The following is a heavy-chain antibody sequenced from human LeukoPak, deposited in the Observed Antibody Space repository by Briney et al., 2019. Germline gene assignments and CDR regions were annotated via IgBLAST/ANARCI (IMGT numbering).Heavy chain of an antibody. CDR3: AGDNVYCSSTSCYDGNWFDP. CDR1: GGSISSGDFY. CDR2: IYTSGST. J-gene: IGHJ5*02. Sequence: SETLSLTCTVSGGSISSGDFYWSWIRQPAGTGLEWIGRIYTSGSTNYNPSLKSRVTISVDTSKNQFSLKLSSVTAADTAVYYCAGDNVYCSSTSCYDGNWFDPWGQGTLVTVSS. V-gene: IGHV4-61*02. D-gene: IGHD2-2*01.